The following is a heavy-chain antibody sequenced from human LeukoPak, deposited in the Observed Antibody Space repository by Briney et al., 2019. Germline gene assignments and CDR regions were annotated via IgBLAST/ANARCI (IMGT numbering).Heavy chain of an antibody. Sequence: ASVKVSCTASGYTFTGYYMHWVRQAPGQGLEWMGWINPNSGGTNYAQKFQGRATMTRDTSISTAYMELSRLRSDDTAVYYCASVVAAIIQDFGMDVWGQGTTVTVSS. CDR3: ASVVAAIIQDFGMDV. CDR1: GYTFTGYY. D-gene: IGHD2-15*01. CDR2: INPNSGGT. J-gene: IGHJ6*02. V-gene: IGHV1-2*02.